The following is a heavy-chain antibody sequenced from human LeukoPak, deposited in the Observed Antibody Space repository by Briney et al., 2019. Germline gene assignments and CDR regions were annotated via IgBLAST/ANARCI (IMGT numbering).Heavy chain of an antibody. D-gene: IGHD5-18*01. V-gene: IGHV4-39*07. J-gene: IGHJ4*02. CDR2: IYYSGST. CDR3: ARTWGEGIQLWTK. CDR1: GGSISSSSYY. Sequence: SETLSLTCTVSGGSISSSSYYWGWIHQPPGKGLEWIGSIYYSGSTYYNPSLKSRVTISVDTSKNQFSLKLSSVTAADTAVYYCARTWGEGIQLWTKWGQGTLVTVSS.